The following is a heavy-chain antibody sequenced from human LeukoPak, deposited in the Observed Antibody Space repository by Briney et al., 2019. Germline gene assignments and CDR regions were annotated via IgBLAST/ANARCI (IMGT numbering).Heavy chain of an antibody. J-gene: IGHJ4*02. Sequence: WETLSLTCSVSVHLLWGYHGRCLPGPRGRALEWIGYIYYNGRTTYNPSHKSRVIISIDTSNNQVSLKLSSVTAADAAVYYCARAVNHGYSDYWGQGTLVTVSS. CDR1: VHLLWGYH. CDR3: ARAVNHGYSDY. D-gene: IGHD3-22*01. V-gene: IGHV4-59*13. CDR2: IYYNGRT.